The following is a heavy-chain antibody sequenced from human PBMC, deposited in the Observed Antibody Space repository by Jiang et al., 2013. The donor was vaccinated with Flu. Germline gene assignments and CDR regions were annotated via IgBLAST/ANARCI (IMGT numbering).Heavy chain of an antibody. Sequence: VQLVESGGGVVQPGRSLRLSCTSLGFTFRTYVMHWVRQAPGKGLEWVALVSYDGNRKYYTDSVNGRFTISRDNSRNLLYLQLNSLKSEDTAVYYCARDGLQGFGDPYYYNGMDVWGRGTTVTVSS. J-gene: IGHJ6*02. V-gene: IGHV3-30-3*01. CDR1: GFTFRTYV. CDR2: VSYDGNRK. CDR3: ARDGLQGFGDPYYYNGMDV. D-gene: IGHD3-10*01.